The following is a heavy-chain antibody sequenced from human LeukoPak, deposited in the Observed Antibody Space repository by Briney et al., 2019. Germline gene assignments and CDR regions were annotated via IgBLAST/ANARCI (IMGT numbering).Heavy chain of an antibody. CDR3: ARRYYYDSSGYFAFDI. CDR2: ISGSGGST. CDR1: GFTFSSYA. V-gene: IGHV3-23*01. J-gene: IGHJ3*02. Sequence: PGGSLRLSCAASGFTFSSYAMSWVRQAPGKGLEWVSAISGSGGSTYYADSVKGRFTISRDNSKNTLYLQMNSLRAEDTAVYYCARRYYYDSSGYFAFDIWGQGTMVTVSS. D-gene: IGHD3-22*01.